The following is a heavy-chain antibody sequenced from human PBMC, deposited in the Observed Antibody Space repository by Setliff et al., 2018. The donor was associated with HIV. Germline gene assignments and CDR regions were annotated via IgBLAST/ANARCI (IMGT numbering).Heavy chain of an antibody. Sequence: PSETLSLTCAVYGGSFSGYYWSWIRQPPGKGLEWIGEINHSGSTNYNPSLKSRVTISGDTSKNQFSLKLSSVTAADTAAYNCARGSRKVATIRRYYYYMDVWGKGTTVTVSS. D-gene: IGHD5-12*01. CDR2: INHSGST. V-gene: IGHV4-34*01. CDR3: ARGSRKVATIRRYYYYMDV. CDR1: GGSFSGYY. J-gene: IGHJ6*03.